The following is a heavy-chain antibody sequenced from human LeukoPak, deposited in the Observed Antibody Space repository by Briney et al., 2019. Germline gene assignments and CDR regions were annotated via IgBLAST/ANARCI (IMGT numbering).Heavy chain of an antibody. D-gene: IGHD3-22*01. J-gene: IGHJ4*02. Sequence: ASVKVSCKASGGTFSSYAISWVRQAPGQGLEWTGGIIPIFGTANYAQKFQGRVTITADESTSTAYMELSSLRSEDTAVYYCARADGDYYDSSGLYYFDYWGQGTLVTVSS. CDR3: ARADGDYYDSSGLYYFDY. CDR1: GGTFSSYA. V-gene: IGHV1-69*13. CDR2: IIPIFGTA.